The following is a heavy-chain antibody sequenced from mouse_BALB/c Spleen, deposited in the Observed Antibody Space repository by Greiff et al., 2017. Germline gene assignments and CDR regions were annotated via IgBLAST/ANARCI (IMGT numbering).Heavy chain of an antibody. J-gene: IGHJ3*01. CDR2: IWAGGST. D-gene: IGHD2-4*01. V-gene: IGHV2-9*02. Sequence: VMLVESGPGLVAPSQSLSITCTVSGFSLTSYGVHWVRQPPGKGLEWLGVIWAGGSTNYNSALMSRLSISKDNSKSQVFLKMNSLQTDDTAMYYCAREAGTMITEFACWGQGTLVTVSA. CDR1: GFSLTSYG. CDR3: AREAGTMITEFAC.